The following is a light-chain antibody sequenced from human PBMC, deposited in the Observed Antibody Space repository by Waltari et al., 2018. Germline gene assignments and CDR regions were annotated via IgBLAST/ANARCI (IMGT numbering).Light chain of an antibody. Sequence: DIPMTQSPSSLSASVGDRVTITCRASQSIASFFNWHQQKPGTAPKLLIYGASSLQSGVPSRFSGSGSGIDFTLTISALHREDVATYYCQQNYISPRPFGPGTKVEIK. CDR3: QQNYISPRP. CDR2: GAS. CDR1: QSIASF. V-gene: IGKV1-39*01. J-gene: IGKJ1*01.